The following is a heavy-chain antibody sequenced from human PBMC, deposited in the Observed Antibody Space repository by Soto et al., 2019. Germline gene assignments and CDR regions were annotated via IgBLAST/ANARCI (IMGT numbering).Heavy chain of an antibody. J-gene: IGHJ4*01. D-gene: IGHD2-21*02. Sequence: GGSLRLSCAASGFTFSSYAMSWVRQAPGKGLEWVSAISGSGGSTYYADSVKGPFTIPIDSSKNTLYLCMSCLRGNSTAVSYCVNDLAAGGADCSRNY. CDR1: GFTFSSYA. CDR2: ISGSGGST. V-gene: IGHV3-23*01. CDR3: VNDLAAGGADCSRNY.